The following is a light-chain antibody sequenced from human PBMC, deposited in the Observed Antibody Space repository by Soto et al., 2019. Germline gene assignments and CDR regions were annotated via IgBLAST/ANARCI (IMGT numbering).Light chain of an antibody. Sequence: EIVLTQSPGTLSLSPGEGATLSCRASQILSSNYLAWYQQKPGQAPRLLIYGKSRRATGIPDRFSGSGSGTDFTLAIRRLEPEDSAVYYCQQYGGSPSITFGQGTRLEIK. CDR2: GKS. CDR1: QILSSNY. J-gene: IGKJ5*01. V-gene: IGKV3-20*01. CDR3: QQYGGSPSIT.